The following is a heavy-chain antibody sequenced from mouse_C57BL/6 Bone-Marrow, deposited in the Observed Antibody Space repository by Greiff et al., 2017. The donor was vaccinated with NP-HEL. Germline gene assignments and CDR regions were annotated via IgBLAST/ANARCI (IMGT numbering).Heavy chain of an antibody. J-gene: IGHJ3*01. CDR2: INPNYGTT. CDR3: ARVPLTGTGAWCAY. D-gene: IGHD4-1*01. Sequence: EVKLKESGPELVKPGASVKISCKASGYSFTDYNMNWVKQSNGKSLEWIGVINPNYGTTSYNQKFKGKATLTVDQSSSTAYMQLNSLTSEDSAVYYCARVPLTGTGAWCAYWGQGTLVTVSA. V-gene: IGHV1-39*01. CDR1: GYSFTDYN.